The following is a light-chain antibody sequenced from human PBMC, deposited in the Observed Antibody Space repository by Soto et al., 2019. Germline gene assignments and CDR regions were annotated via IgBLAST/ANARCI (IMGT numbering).Light chain of an antibody. CDR1: QSVSSN. Sequence: EIVMTQSPATLSVSPGETATLACRASQSVSSNVAWYQQKPGQAPRLLIYGASTRATGIPARFSGSGSGTEFTLTISILQSEDFAVYYFQHYNNWPPWTVGQGTKVEIK. CDR3: QHYNNWPPWT. V-gene: IGKV3-15*01. J-gene: IGKJ1*01. CDR2: GAS.